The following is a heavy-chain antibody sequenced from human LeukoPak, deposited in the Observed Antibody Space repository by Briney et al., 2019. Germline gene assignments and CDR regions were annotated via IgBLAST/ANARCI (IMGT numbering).Heavy chain of an antibody. CDR1: GGSISSYY. CDR2: IYYSGSI. CDR3: AGGHYSSGWYGGY. D-gene: IGHD6-19*01. Sequence: PSETLSLTCTVSGGSISSYYWSWIRQPPGKGLEWIGYIYYSGSINYNPSLKSRVTISVDTSKKQFSLKLSSVTAADTAVYYCAGGHYSSGWYGGYWGQGTLVTVSS. V-gene: IGHV4-59*01. J-gene: IGHJ4*02.